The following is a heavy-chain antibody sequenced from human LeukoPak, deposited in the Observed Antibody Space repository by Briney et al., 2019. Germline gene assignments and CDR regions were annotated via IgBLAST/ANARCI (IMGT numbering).Heavy chain of an antibody. D-gene: IGHD6-13*01. Sequence: ASVKVSCKPSGHTFTAYYFHWVRQAPGQGLEWMGWINPNSGGTNYAQKFQGRVTMTRDTSISTAYMELSRLRSDDTAVYYCARGGGDIAAAGTRGLYYFDYWGQGTLVTVSS. J-gene: IGHJ4*02. CDR1: GHTFTAYY. CDR3: ARGGGDIAAAGTRGLYYFDY. CDR2: INPNSGGT. V-gene: IGHV1-2*02.